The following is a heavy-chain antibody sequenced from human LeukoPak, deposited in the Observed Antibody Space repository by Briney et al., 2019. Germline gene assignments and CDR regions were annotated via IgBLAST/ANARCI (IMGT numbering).Heavy chain of an antibody. D-gene: IGHD1-26*01. J-gene: IGHJ4*02. CDR3: ARAGENYYDFYY. Sequence: ASVKVSCKASGYTFTSFYMHWVRQAPGQGLEWRGIFNPSGSSTTYAQKFQGRVTMTRDTSTSIDYMELSSLGSEDTAVYYCARAGENYYDFYYWGQGTLVTVSS. CDR1: GYTFTSFY. CDR2: FNPSGSST. V-gene: IGHV1-46*01.